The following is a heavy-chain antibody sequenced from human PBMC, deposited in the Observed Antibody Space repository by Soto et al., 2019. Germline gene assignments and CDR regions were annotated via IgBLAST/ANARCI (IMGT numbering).Heavy chain of an antibody. CDR3: ARDYSGDTVIDAFDI. J-gene: IGHJ3*02. Sequence: GESLKISCAASGFTFSSYSMNWVRQAPGKGLEWVSSISSSSSYIYYADSVKGRFTISRDNAKNSLYLQMNSLRAEDTAVYYCARDYSGDTVIDAFDIWGQGTMVTVSS. D-gene: IGHD4-17*01. CDR2: ISSSSSYI. CDR1: GFTFSSYS. V-gene: IGHV3-21*01.